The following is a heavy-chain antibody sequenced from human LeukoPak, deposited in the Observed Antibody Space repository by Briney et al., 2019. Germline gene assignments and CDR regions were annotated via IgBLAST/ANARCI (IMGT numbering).Heavy chain of an antibody. CDR2: IYYSGST. V-gene: IGHV4-39*01. CDR1: GGSISSSSYY. Sequence: SETLSLTCTVSGGSISSSSYYWGWIRQPPGKGLEWIGSIYYSGSTYHNPSLKSRVTISVDTSKNQFSLKLSSVTAADTAVYYCARRLSVGRRFYYYYYYMDVWGKGTTVTVSS. D-gene: IGHD4-17*01. CDR3: ARRLSVGRRFYYYYYYMDV. J-gene: IGHJ6*03.